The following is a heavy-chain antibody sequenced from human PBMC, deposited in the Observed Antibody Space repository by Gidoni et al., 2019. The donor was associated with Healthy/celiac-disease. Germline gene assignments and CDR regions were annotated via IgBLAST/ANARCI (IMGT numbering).Heavy chain of an antibody. CDR2: RRYDGSNK. V-gene: IGHV3-30*02. J-gene: IGHJ4*02. CDR1: GFTFSSYG. CDR3: ASEGRRFDY. Sequence: QVQLVESGGGVVQPGGSLRLACAASGFTFSSYGMHWVRQAPGKGLEWVAFRRYDGSNKYYADSVKGRFTISRDNSKNTLYLQMNSLRAEDTAVYYCASEGRRFDYWGQGTLVTVSS.